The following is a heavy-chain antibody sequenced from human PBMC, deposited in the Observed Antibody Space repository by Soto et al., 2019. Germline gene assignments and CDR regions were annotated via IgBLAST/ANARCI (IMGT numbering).Heavy chain of an antibody. CDR2: ISFDGSNA. CDR3: ARVQLYYNDISGSPLNAFDI. Sequence: GGSLRLSCAASGFTFSDYGMHWVRQAPGKGLEWVAVISFDGSNAYYADSVKGRFTISRDNAKNSLYLQMNSLGAEDTAVYYGARVQLYYNDISGSPLNAFDIWGQGTMVTVSS. CDR1: GFTFSDYG. J-gene: IGHJ3*02. V-gene: IGHV3-30*03. D-gene: IGHD3-22*01.